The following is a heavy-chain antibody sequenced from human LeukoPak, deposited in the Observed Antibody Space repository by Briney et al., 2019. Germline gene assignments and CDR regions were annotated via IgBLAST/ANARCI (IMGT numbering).Heavy chain of an antibody. CDR1: GFTFSSYA. Sequence: GRSLRLSCAASGFTFSSYAMHWVRQAPGKGLEWVAVISYDGSNKYYADSVKGRFTISRGNSKNTLYLQMNSLRAEDTAVYYCARGRKRSSWYGYYSDYWGQGTLVTVSS. J-gene: IGHJ4*02. CDR3: ARGRKRSSWYGYYSDY. V-gene: IGHV3-30-3*01. D-gene: IGHD6-13*01. CDR2: ISYDGSNK.